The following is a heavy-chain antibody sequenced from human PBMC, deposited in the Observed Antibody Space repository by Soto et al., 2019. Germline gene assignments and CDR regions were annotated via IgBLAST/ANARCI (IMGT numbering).Heavy chain of an antibody. Sequence: QVQLVQSGAEVKKPGSSMKVSCRASGYTFSDYAISWVRQAPGQGLEWMGGIVPIFATANYAQKFQGRVTITADKSTSTTYMELSSLISGDAAVYFCAREGFSGSYFAYWGQGTLVTVSS. CDR2: IVPIFATA. D-gene: IGHD1-26*01. V-gene: IGHV1-69*06. CDR1: GYTFSDYA. J-gene: IGHJ4*02. CDR3: AREGFSGSYFAY.